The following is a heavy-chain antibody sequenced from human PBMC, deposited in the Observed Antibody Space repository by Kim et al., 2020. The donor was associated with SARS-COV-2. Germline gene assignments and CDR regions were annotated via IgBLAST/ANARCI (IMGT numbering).Heavy chain of an antibody. D-gene: IGHD3-16*01. CDR3: AREVGQMDV. CDR1: GSTFSSYA. J-gene: IGHJ6*02. Sequence: GGSLRLSCAASGSTFSSYAMNWVRQAPGKGLEWVSTISGSGGSIYYADSVKGRFTISRDNSKNTLYLQMNSLRVEDTAVYYCAREVGQMDVWGQGTTVTVSS. V-gene: IGHV3-23*01. CDR2: ISGSGGSI.